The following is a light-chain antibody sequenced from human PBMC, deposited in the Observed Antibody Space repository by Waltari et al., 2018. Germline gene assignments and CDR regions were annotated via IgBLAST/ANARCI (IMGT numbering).Light chain of an antibody. CDR2: AAS. CDR1: QSVSSGY. Sequence: EIVLTQSPGTLSLSPVERATLSCRASQSVSSGYLAWYQQKPGQAPRLLIYAASSRATGIPDRFSGSGSGTDFTLTISRLEPEDFAVYYCQQYGISPLTFGGGTKVEIK. V-gene: IGKV3-20*01. CDR3: QQYGISPLT. J-gene: IGKJ4*01.